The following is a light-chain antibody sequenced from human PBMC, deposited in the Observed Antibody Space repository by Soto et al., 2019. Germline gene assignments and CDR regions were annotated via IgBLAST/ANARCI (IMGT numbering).Light chain of an antibody. V-gene: IGKV3-20*01. CDR2: GAS. CDR1: QSVSSSY. CDR3: QQYGSSPIP. Sequence: EIVLTQSPGTLSLSPGERATLSCRASQSVSSSYLAWYQQKPGQAPRLLIYGASSRATCIPDRFSGSESGTDFTLTSSRLEPEDFAVYYCQQYGSSPIPFGPGTKVDIK. J-gene: IGKJ3*01.